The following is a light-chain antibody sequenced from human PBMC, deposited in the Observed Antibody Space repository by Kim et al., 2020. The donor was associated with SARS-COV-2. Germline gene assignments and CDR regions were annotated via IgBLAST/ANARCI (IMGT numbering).Light chain of an antibody. CDR2: GNS. V-gene: IGLV1-40*01. CDR1: SSNIGAGYD. Sequence: VTLSCTGSSSNIGAGYDVHWYQQLPGTAPKLLIYGNSNRPSGVPDRFSGSKSGTSASLAITGLQAEDEADYYCQSYDSSLSGSYVFGTGTKVNVL. CDR3: QSYDSSLSGSYV. J-gene: IGLJ1*01.